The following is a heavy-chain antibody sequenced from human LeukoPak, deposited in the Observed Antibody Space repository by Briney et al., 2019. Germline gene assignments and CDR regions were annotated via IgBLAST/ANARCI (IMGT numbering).Heavy chain of an antibody. V-gene: IGHV1-18*04. CDR2: ISAYNGNT. D-gene: IGHD5-12*01. CDR3: ARVGYSGYGSFDY. CDR1: GYTFTGYY. Sequence: GASVKVSCKASGYTFTGYYMHWVRQAPGQGLEWMGWISAYNGNTNYAQKLQGRVTMTTDTSTSTAYMELRSPRSDDTAVYYCARVGYSGYGSFDYWGQGTLVTVSS. J-gene: IGHJ4*02.